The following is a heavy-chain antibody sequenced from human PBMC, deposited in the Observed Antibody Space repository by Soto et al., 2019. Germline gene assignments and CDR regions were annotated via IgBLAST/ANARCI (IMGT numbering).Heavy chain of an antibody. D-gene: IGHD1-26*01. CDR1: GFTFSNYG. CDR2: IWHDGNTN. V-gene: IGHV3-33*01. CDR3: ASDLVGASDCYGLDV. Sequence: PGGSLRLSCAASGFTFSNYGMHWVRQAPGKGLEWVAIIWHDGNTNYYADSVRGRFIISRDNSKNRLYLQMNSLRAEDTAVYYCASDLVGASDCYGLDVWGQGTPVTVSS. J-gene: IGHJ6*02.